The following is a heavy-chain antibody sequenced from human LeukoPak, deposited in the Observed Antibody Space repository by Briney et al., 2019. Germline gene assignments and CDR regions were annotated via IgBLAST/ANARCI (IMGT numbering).Heavy chain of an antibody. CDR1: GGSISSYY. V-gene: IGHV4-59*12. D-gene: IGHD3-10*01. Sequence: KSSETLSLTCTVSGGSISSYYWSWIRQPPGKGLEWIGYIYYSGSTNYNPSLKSRVTISVDTSKNQFSLKLSSVTAADTAVYFAVRGVTTDYYYYYMDVWGKGTTVTVSS. CDR3: VRGVTTDYYYYYMDV. CDR2: IYYSGST. J-gene: IGHJ6*03.